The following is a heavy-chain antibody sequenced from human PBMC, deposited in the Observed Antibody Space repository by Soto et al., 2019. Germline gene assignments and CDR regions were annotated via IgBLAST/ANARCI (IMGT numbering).Heavy chain of an antibody. CDR1: GFTFDSYW. J-gene: IGHJ6*02. Sequence: EVQLVESGGGFVQPGGSLRLSCAASGFTFDSYWMTWVRQAPGKGLEWVAHINQDGGQTYYVDSVKGRFTISRDNAETSLYLQMNSLRAEDTSVYFCARGGNGFENWPPYYYYGMDVWGQGTTVTVSS. CDR3: ARGGNGFENWPPYYYYGMDV. D-gene: IGHD5-12*01. CDR2: INQDGGQT. V-gene: IGHV3-7*01.